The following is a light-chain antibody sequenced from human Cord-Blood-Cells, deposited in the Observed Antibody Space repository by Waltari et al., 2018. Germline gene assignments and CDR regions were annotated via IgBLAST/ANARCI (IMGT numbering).Light chain of an antibody. V-gene: IGLV2-23*01. J-gene: IGLJ1*01. Sequence: QSALTQPSSVSGSPGQSITIPCPGTSSDVGSYNLVSWYQQHPGKAPKLMIYEGSKRPSGVSNRFSGSKSGNTASLTISGLQAEDEADYYCCSYAGSNYVFGTGTKVTVL. CDR1: SSDVGSYNL. CDR3: CSYAGSNYV. CDR2: EGS.